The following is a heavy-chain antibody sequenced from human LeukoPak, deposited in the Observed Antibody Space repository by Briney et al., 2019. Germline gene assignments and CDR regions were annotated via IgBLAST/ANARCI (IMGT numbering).Heavy chain of an antibody. CDR2: ISSSSSYI. J-gene: IGHJ4*02. D-gene: IGHD2-2*02. Sequence: GGSLRLSCAASGFTFSSYSMTWVRQAPGKGLEWVSSISSSSSYIYYADSVKGRFTISRDNAKNSLYLQMNSLRAEDTAVYYCARTAPSIVVVPAAIDDWGQGTLVTVSS. CDR1: GFTFSSYS. CDR3: ARTAPSIVVVPAAIDD. V-gene: IGHV3-21*01.